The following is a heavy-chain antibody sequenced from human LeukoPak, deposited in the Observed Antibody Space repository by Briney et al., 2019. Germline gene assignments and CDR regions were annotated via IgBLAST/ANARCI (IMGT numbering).Heavy chain of an antibody. D-gene: IGHD2-21*02. V-gene: IGHV4-30-2*01. Sequence: SETLSLTCAVSGGSISSGGYSWSWIRQPPGKGLEWIGYIYHSGSTYYNPSLKGRVTISVDRSKNQFSLKLSSVTAADTAVYYCARAKLAYCGGDCPNYFDYWGQGTLVTVSS. CDR3: ARAKLAYCGGDCPNYFDY. CDR1: GGSISSGGYS. CDR2: IYHSGST. J-gene: IGHJ4*02.